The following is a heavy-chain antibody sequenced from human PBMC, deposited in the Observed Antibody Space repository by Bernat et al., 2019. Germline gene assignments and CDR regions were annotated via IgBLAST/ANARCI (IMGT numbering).Heavy chain of an antibody. V-gene: IGHV1-69*01. Sequence: QVQLVQSGAVVKKPGSSVKVSCKASGGTFSSYAISWVRQAPGQGLAWMGGIIPIFGTANYAQKYQGRVTITADESTSTAYMELSSLKSEDTAVYCYESMVRGVTRSVFDYWGQGALVTVSS. CDR2: IIPIFGTA. CDR1: GGTFSSYA. CDR3: ESMVRGVTRSVFDY. D-gene: IGHD3-10*01. J-gene: IGHJ4*02.